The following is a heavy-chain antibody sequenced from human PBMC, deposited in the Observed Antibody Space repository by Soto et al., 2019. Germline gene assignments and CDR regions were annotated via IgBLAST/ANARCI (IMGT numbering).Heavy chain of an antibody. J-gene: IGHJ6*02. V-gene: IGHV1-2*02. CDR3: ARGGYSSSWYPYYYGMDV. D-gene: IGHD6-13*01. CDR1: GYTFTGYY. CDR2: INPNSGGT. Sequence: VQLVQSGAEVKKPGASVKVSCKASGYTFTGYYMHWVRQAPGQGLEWMGWINPNSGGTNYAQKFQGRVTMTRDTSISTAYMELSRLRSDDTAVYYCARGGYSSSWYPYYYGMDVWGQGTTVTVSS.